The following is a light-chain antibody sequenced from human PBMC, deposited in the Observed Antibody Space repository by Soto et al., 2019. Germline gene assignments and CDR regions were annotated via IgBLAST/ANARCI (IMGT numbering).Light chain of an antibody. J-gene: IGKJ2*01. CDR1: QSISGW. V-gene: IGKV1-5*03. Sequence: DIQMTQSPSTLSASVGDRVIITCRASQSISGWLAWYQQKPGRAPNLLIYKASSLASGVPSRFSGSGSGTEFTLTISSLQHDDFATYYCQQYNSYTYTFGQGTKLEIK. CDR3: QQYNSYTYT. CDR2: KAS.